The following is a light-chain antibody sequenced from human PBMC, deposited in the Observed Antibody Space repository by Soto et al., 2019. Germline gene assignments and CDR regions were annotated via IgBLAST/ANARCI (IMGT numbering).Light chain of an antibody. J-gene: IGKJ1*01. CDR3: QQYGTSPWT. CDR1: QSVSSSY. CDR2: GTS. V-gene: IGKV3-20*01. Sequence: EIVLTQSACTLSLSPGESATLSWRASQSVSSSYLAWYQQKAGQAPRLLIYGTSSRATGTPDRFSGSGYGTDFTLTISRPETEDFAVYYCQQYGTSPWTFGQGTKVDIK.